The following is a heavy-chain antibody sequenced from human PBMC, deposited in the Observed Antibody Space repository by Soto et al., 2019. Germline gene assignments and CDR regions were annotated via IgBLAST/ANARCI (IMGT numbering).Heavy chain of an antibody. V-gene: IGHV3-33*01. J-gene: IGHJ6*02. CDR2: IWYDGSSK. Sequence: PGWSLSLSCAASVFTFSSYGMHWVRQAPGKGLEWVAVIWYDGSSKYYADSVKGRFTISRDNSKNTLYLQMSSLRAEDTAVYYCAREGGDCSSTSCYPYGMDVWGQGTTVTVSS. CDR1: VFTFSSYG. D-gene: IGHD2-2*01. CDR3: AREGGDCSSTSCYPYGMDV.